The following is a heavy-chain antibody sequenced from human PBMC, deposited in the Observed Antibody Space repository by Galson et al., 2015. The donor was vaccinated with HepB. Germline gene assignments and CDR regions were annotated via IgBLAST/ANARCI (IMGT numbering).Heavy chain of an antibody. CDR3: AKDHMMAAAGILLYYYYGMDV. Sequence: SLRLSCAASGFTFSSYGMHWVRQAPGKGLEWVAVISYDGSNKYYADSVKGRFTISRDNSKNTLYLQMNSLRAEDTAVYYCAKDHMMAAAGILLYYYYGMDVWGQGTTVTVSS. CDR1: GFTFSSYG. CDR2: ISYDGSNK. D-gene: IGHD6-13*01. J-gene: IGHJ6*02. V-gene: IGHV3-30*18.